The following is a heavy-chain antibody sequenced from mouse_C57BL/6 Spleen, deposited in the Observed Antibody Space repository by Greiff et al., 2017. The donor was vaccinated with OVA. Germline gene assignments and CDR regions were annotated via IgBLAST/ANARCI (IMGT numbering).Heavy chain of an antibody. J-gene: IGHJ2*01. D-gene: IGHD3-2*02. CDR1: GFTFTDFF. Sequence: EVQLEQSGPELVKPGASVKIFRKAFGFTFTDFFMNWVKQGHGKSLEWIGDIYPNNGGSSYNQKFMGKATLNVDKSSSTAYMELRSLTSEDSAFYYCAKAAQATEYFDYWGQGTTLTVSS. CDR2: IYPNNGGS. V-gene: IGHV1-26*01. CDR3: AKAAQATEYFDY.